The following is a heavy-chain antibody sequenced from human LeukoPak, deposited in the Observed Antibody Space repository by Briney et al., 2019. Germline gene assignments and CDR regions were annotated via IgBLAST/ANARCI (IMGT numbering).Heavy chain of an antibody. J-gene: IGHJ3*01. V-gene: IGHV1-18*01. Sequence: ASVKVSCKASGYSFTNYGISWVRQGPGQGLEWIAWISAYNGKTDYAPNFLGRVTMTTDTSTATAQMELRGLTSDDTAVYFCARDSPVVVTIHDAFEVWGQGTKVSVSS. CDR3: ARDSPVVVTIHDAFEV. CDR1: GYSFTNYG. D-gene: IGHD4-11*01. CDR2: ISAYNGKT.